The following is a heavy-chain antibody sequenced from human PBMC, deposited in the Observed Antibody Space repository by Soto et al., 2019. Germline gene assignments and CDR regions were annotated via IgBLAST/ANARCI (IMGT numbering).Heavy chain of an antibody. J-gene: IGHJ4*02. D-gene: IGHD5-18*01. V-gene: IGHV1-69*10. Sequence: SVKVSCKASGGTFSSYAISWVRQAPGQGLEWMGWIIPSLGTANYAQKCQGRVTITEDNSTSTAYMELSSLRSEDTAVYYCARVWSLRGYNDYWGQGTLVTVPS. CDR2: IIPSLGTA. CDR3: ARVWSLRGYNDY. CDR1: GGTFSSYA.